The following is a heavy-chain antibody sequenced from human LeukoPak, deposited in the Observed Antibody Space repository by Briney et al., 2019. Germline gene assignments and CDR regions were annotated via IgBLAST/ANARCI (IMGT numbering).Heavy chain of an antibody. CDR2: MNPNSGNI. Sequence: ASVKVSCKASGYTFTSYDINWVRQATGQGLEWMGWMNPNSGNIGYAQKFQGRVTMTRNTSISTAYMELSILRSEDTAVYYCARGEAYYYDSSGYYSISRWFDPWGQGTLVTVSS. J-gene: IGHJ5*02. CDR1: GYTFTSYD. V-gene: IGHV1-8*01. CDR3: ARGEAYYYDSSGYYSISRWFDP. D-gene: IGHD3-22*01.